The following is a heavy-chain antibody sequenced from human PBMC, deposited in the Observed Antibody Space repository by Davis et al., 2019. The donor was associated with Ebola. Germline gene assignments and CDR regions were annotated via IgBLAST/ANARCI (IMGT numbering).Heavy chain of an antibody. CDR1: GFSFSSYA. CDR3: ARDFYDSSGYLWYFDL. V-gene: IGHV4/OR15-8*01. CDR2: IYHSGST. D-gene: IGHD3-22*01. J-gene: IGHJ2*01. Sequence: ESLKISCVASGFSFSSYAMSWVRQAPGKGLEWIGEIYHSGSTNYNPSLKGRVTISVDKSKSEFSLRLNSVTAADTAVYYCARDFYDSSGYLWYFDLWGRGTLVTVSS.